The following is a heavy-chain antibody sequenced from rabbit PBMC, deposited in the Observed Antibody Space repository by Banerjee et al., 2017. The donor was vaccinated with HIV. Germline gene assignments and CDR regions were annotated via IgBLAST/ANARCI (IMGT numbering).Heavy chain of an antibody. CDR3: TRDDGSGHYIDGYFNL. Sequence: QEQLVESGGGLVQPEGSLTLTCTASGFSFSSNYYMCWVRQAPGKGLEWIACIDSSSGSTYYASWAKGRFTISKTSSTTVTLQVTSLTAADTATYFCTRDDGSGHYIDGYFNLWGPGTLVT. CDR1: GFSFSSNYY. D-gene: IGHD1-1*01. CDR2: IDSSSGST. V-gene: IGHV1S45*01. J-gene: IGHJ4*01.